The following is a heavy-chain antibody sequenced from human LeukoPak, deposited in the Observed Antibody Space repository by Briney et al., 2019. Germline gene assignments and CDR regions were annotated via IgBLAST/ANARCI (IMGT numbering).Heavy chain of an antibody. J-gene: IGHJ4*02. CDR1: GGSISSYY. CDR3: ARDPKVTIFGVVLEYFDY. CDR2: IYHSGST. Sequence: SETLSLTCSVSGGSISSYYWGWIRQPPGKGLEWIGEIYHSGSTNYNPSLKSRVTISVDKSKNQFSLKLSSVTAADTAVYYCARDPKVTIFGVVLEYFDYWGQGTLVTVSS. V-gene: IGHV4-59*12. D-gene: IGHD3-3*01.